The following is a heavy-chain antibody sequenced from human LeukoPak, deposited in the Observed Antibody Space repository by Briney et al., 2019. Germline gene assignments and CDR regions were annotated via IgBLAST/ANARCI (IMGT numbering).Heavy chain of an antibody. Sequence: ASVKVSCKASGYTFTGYYIHWVRQAPGQGLEWMGWIKPNSGDTNYAQKFQGRVTMTRDTSISTVYMELSRLRFDDTAVYYCALGLQRWLQFGYFQHWGQGTLVTVSS. CDR2: IKPNSGDT. CDR3: ALGLQRWLQFGYFQH. J-gene: IGHJ1*01. V-gene: IGHV1-2*02. CDR1: GYTFTGYY. D-gene: IGHD5-24*01.